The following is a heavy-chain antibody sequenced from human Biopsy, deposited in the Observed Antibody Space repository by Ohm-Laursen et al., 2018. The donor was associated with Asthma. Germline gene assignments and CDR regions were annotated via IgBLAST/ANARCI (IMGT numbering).Heavy chain of an antibody. J-gene: IGHJ5*02. Sequence: ASVKASCKASGYTFIDCHIHWMRQAPGQGLEWMGRINPNSGGTNCAQKFQGRVTMTRDTSISTAYMEVSRLRSDDTAVYYCARGQKSAGDRWFDPWGQGTLVTVSS. CDR3: ARGQKSAGDRWFDP. CDR2: INPNSGGT. D-gene: IGHD6-13*01. V-gene: IGHV1-2*06. CDR1: GYTFIDCH.